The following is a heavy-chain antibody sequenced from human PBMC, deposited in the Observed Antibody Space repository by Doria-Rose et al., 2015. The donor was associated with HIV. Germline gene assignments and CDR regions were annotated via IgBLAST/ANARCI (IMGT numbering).Heavy chain of an antibody. Sequence: QESGPALVKPTETLTLTCTVSGVSLNSPGMGVSWIRQPPGKALEWLANIFSDDERSYKTSLKSRLTISRGTSKSQVVLTMTDMDPVDTATYYCARIKSSRWYHKYYFDFWGQGTLVIVSA. J-gene: IGHJ4*02. V-gene: IGHV2-26*01. CDR3: ARIKSSRWYHKYYFDF. D-gene: IGHD6-13*01. CDR1: GVSLNSPGMG. CDR2: IFSDDER.